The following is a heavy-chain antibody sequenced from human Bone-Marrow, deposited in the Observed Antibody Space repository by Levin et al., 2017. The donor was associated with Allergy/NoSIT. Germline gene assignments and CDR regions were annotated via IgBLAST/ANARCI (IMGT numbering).Heavy chain of an antibody. V-gene: IGHV3-9*01. CDR1: GFKFDEYS. J-gene: IGHJ6*03. CDR2: IDWNSGSR. Sequence: GGSLRLSCAASGFKFDEYSMHWVRQAPGKGLEWVSGIDWNSGSRGYADSVEGRFTISRDNSKNLMYLQMNSLRPEDTALYYCARDKRELGATFQYYMDVWGKGTTVTVSS. CDR3: ARDKRELGATFQYYMDV. D-gene: IGHD1-26*01.